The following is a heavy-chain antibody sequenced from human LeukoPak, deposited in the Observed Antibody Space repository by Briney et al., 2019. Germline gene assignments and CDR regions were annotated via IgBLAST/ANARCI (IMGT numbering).Heavy chain of an antibody. CDR3: ARDTQIIEWELLTFTFDI. D-gene: IGHD1-26*01. J-gene: IGHJ3*02. CDR1: GDSVSSNSAA. V-gene: IGHV6-1*01. CDR2: TYYRSKWYN. Sequence: SQTLSLTCAISGDSVSSNSAAWNCIRQSPSRGLEWLGRTYYRSKWYNDYAVSVKSRITINPDTSKNQFSLQLNSVTPEDTAVYYCARDTQIIEWELLTFTFDIWGQGTMVTVSS.